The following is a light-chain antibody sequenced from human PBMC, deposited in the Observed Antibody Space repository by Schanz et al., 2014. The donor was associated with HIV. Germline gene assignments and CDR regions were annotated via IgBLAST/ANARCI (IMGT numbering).Light chain of an antibody. CDR2: DNS. CDR3: AAWDDSLTGWV. J-gene: IGLJ3*02. CDR1: SSNIGNNY. V-gene: IGLV1-51*01. Sequence: QSVLTQPPSVSAAPGQKVTISCSGSSSNIGNNYVSWYQQLPGTAPKLLIYDNSKRPSGVPDRFSGSKSGTSASLAISGLQSEDEAYYYCAAWDDSLTGWVFGGGTKLTVL.